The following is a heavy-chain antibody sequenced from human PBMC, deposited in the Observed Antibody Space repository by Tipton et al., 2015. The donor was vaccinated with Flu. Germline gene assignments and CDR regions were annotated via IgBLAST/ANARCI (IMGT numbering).Heavy chain of an antibody. V-gene: IGHV4-61*02. CDR1: GGSISSGSYY. CDR3: ARGGDGYNPIDY. J-gene: IGHJ4*02. CDR2: IYTSGST. Sequence: TLSLTCTVSGGSISSGSYYWSWIRQPAGKGLEWIGRIYTSGSTNYNPSLKSRVTISVDTSKNQFSLKLSSVTVADTAVYYCARGGDGYNPIDYWGQGTLVTVSS. D-gene: IGHD5-24*01.